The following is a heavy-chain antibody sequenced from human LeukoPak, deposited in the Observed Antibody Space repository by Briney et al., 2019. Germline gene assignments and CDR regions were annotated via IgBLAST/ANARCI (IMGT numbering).Heavy chain of an antibody. CDR1: GGTFSSYA. CDR3: ARGPDIVVVPAAIGNYYGMDV. D-gene: IGHD2-2*01. J-gene: IGHJ6*04. V-gene: IGHV1-69*06. Sequence: SVKVPCKASGGTFSSYAISWVRQAPGQGLEWMGGIIPIFGTANYAQKFQGRVTITADKSTSTAYMELSSLRSEDTAVYYCARGPDIVVVPAAIGNYYGMDVWGKGTTVTASS. CDR2: IIPIFGTA.